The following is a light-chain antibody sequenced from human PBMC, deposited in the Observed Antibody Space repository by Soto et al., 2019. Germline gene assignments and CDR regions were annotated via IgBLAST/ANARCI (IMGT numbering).Light chain of an antibody. V-gene: IGKV3-20*01. J-gene: IGKJ5*01. CDR3: QQYGSSPIT. Sequence: EIVLTQSPGTLSLSPGERATLSCRASQSITSSYLAWYQQKPGQAPRLLIYGSSSRATGIPDRFSGSGSGTDFTLTISRLEPEDFAGYYCQQYGSSPITFGQGTRLEIK. CDR2: GSS. CDR1: QSITSSY.